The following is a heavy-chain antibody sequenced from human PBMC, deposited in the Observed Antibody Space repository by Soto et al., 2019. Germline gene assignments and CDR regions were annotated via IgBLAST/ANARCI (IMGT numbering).Heavy chain of an antibody. J-gene: IGHJ4*02. CDR2: INPNSGGT. CDR1: GYTFTGYY. CDR3: ARGGTPLDY. Sequence: ASVKVSCKASGYTFTGYYMHWVRQAPGQGLEWMGWINPNSGGTNYAQKFQGRVTMTTDTSTSTAYMEVRSLRFDDTAVYYCARGGTPLDYWGQGTLVTVSS. D-gene: IGHD3-16*01. V-gene: IGHV1-2*02.